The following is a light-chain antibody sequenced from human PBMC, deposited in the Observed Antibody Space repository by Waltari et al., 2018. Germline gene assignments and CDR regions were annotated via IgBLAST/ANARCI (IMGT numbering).Light chain of an antibody. CDR3: QQRTNWQLT. Sequence: EIVLTQSPATLSLSPGERATLSCRASQSVSTYVAWYQHKPGLAPRLLIYDASNRATGIPARFSGSGSGTDFTLIISSLEPEDFAVYFCQQRTNWQLTFGGGTRVEI. J-gene: IGKJ4*01. V-gene: IGKV3-11*01. CDR1: QSVSTY. CDR2: DAS.